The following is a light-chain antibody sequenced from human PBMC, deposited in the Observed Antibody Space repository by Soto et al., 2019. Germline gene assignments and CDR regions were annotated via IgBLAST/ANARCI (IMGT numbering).Light chain of an antibody. V-gene: IGKV1-6*01. Sequence: AIEMTQSPSSLSASVGDRVTVTFRASQDISNGLAWCQQKPWKAPKLLIYSASSLQSGVPPRFSGSGSGTDFTLTINCLQPEDFATSFGLQDYNFPYTFGQGTKVDIK. CDR2: SAS. CDR1: QDISNG. J-gene: IGKJ2*01. CDR3: LQDYNFPYT.